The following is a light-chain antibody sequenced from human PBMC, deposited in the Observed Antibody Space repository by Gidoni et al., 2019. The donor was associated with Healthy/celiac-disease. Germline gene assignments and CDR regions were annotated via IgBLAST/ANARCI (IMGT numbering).Light chain of an antibody. Sequence: ELVMTQSPAPLSVSPGERATLSCRASQSVSSNLAGYQQKPGQAPRLLIYGASTRATGIPARFSGSGSGTEFTLTISSLQSEDFAVYYCQQYNNWPPYTFGQGTKLEIK. CDR2: GAS. V-gene: IGKV3-15*01. CDR1: QSVSSN. J-gene: IGKJ2*01. CDR3: QQYNNWPPYT.